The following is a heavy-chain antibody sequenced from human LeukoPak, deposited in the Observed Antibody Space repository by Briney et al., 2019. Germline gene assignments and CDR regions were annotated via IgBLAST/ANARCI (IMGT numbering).Heavy chain of an antibody. CDR2: INHSGGT. D-gene: IGHD2-21*02. J-gene: IGHJ6*03. CDR1: GGSFSGYY. V-gene: IGHV4-34*01. Sequence: SETLSLTCAVYGGSFSGYYWSWIRQPPGKGLEWIGEINHSGGTKYNPSLKSRVTISVDTSKNQFSLKLSSVTAADTAMYYCARVTRYCGGDCYRTAQYYYYMDVWGKGTTVTVSS. CDR3: ARVTRYCGGDCYRTAQYYYYMDV.